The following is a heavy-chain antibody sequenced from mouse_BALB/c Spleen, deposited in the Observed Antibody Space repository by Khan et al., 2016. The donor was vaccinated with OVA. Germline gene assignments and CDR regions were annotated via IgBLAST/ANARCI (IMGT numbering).Heavy chain of an antibody. CDR1: GFTFSTYG. V-gene: IGHV5-6*01. CDR2: VSTGGSYP. CDR3: TRLAYYYDSEGFAY. D-gene: IGHD1-1*01. Sequence: EVELVESGGDLVKPGGSLKLSCAASGFTFSTYGMSWVRQTPDKRLEWVATVSTGGSYPYYPDSVKGRFTISRDNAKHTLYLQMSSLKSEDTAMFYCTRLAYYYDSEGFAYWGQGTLVTVSA. J-gene: IGHJ3*01.